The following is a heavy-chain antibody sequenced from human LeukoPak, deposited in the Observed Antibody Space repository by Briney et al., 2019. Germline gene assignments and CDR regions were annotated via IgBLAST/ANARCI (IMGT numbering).Heavy chain of an antibody. CDR3: ARVADGDKYGGRDY. D-gene: IGHD5-24*01. CDR1: GFTFSSYT. Sequence: GRSLRLSCAASGFTFSSYTMHWVRQAPGKGLEWVAVISIDGNNKYYADSVKGQFTISRDNAKDTLYLQMNSLRVEDTAVYYCARVADGDKYGGRDYWGQGALVIVSS. V-gene: IGHV3-30*04. J-gene: IGHJ4*02. CDR2: ISIDGNNK.